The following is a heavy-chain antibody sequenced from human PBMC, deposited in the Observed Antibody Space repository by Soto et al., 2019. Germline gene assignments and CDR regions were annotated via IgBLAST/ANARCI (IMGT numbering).Heavy chain of an antibody. D-gene: IGHD5-12*01. CDR1: GGTFSSYT. J-gene: IGHJ4*02. Sequence: SVKVSCKASGGTFSSYTISWVRQAPGQGLEWMGRIIPILGIANYAQKFQGRVTITADKSTSTAYMELSSLRSEDTAVYYCARDAGDGYNYVYWGQGTLVTVSS. V-gene: IGHV1-69*04. CDR2: IIPILGIA. CDR3: ARDAGDGYNYVY.